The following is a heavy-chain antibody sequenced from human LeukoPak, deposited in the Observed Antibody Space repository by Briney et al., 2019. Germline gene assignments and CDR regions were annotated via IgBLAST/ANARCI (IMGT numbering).Heavy chain of an antibody. CDR2: IYYSGST. CDR3: ARFSNSWYSGDY. J-gene: IGHJ4*02. D-gene: IGHD6-13*01. V-gene: IGHV4-39*01. Sequence: SETLSLTCTVPGGSISSSSYYWGWIRQPPGKGLEWIGNIYYSGSTYYNPSLKSRVTISVDTSKKQFSLKLSSVTAADTAVYFCARFSNSWYSGDYWGQGTLVTVSS. CDR1: GGSISSSSYY.